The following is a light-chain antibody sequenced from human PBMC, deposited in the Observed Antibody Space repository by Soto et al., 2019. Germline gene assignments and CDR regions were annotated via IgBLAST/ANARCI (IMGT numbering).Light chain of an antibody. CDR1: QSISNH. J-gene: IGKJ1*01. CDR3: QQSYSSPQT. Sequence: EIQMTQCPCSLASSVEYRVSIAFLASQSISNHLNWYQQKPGKAPKLLIFAASSLQSGVPSRFSGSRSGPDFTLTISSLQPEDFATYYCQQSYSSPQTFGQGTKVDIK. V-gene: IGKV1-39*01. CDR2: AAS.